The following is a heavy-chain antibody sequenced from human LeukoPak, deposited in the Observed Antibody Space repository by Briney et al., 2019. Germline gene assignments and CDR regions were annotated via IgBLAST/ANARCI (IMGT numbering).Heavy chain of an antibody. CDR1: GYKFTNYW. CDR2: INAGDSET. D-gene: IGHD2-2*01. J-gene: IGHJ4*02. CDR3: ARVVVPAAISF. Sequence: GESLKISCKASGYKFTNYWIGWVRQMSGKGLEWMGIINAGDSETIYSPSFQGQLTISVDKSVGTAYLHWTSLKASDTAMYYCARVVVPAAISFWGQGTLVNVFS. V-gene: IGHV5-51*01.